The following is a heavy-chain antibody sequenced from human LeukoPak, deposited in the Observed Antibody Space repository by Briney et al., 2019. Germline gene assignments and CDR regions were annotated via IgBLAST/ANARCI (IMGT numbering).Heavy chain of an antibody. V-gene: IGHV3-15*01. J-gene: IGHJ4*02. D-gene: IGHD2-2*01. Sequence: PGGSLRLSCAASGFTFSNAWMSWVRQAPGKGLEWVGRIKSKTDGGTTDYAAPVKGRFTISRDDSKNTLYLQMNSLKTEDTAVYYCTTEICGSPSCPGDYGGRGTLVTVPS. CDR1: GFTFSNAW. CDR2: IKSKTDGGTT. CDR3: TTEICGSPSCPGDY.